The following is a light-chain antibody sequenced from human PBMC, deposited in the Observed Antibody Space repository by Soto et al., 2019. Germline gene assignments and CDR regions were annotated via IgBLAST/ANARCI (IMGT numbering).Light chain of an antibody. CDR1: QDISNY. Sequence: DIHMAHSPSSLSSSLVNRVSITCRASQDISNYLAWYQQKPGKVPKVLIYAASTLQPGVPSRFSGSGSGTDFTLTINSLQPDDIATYFCQNYDGDPITFGQGARLEIK. CDR2: AAS. V-gene: IGKV1-27*01. CDR3: QNYDGDPIT. J-gene: IGKJ5*01.